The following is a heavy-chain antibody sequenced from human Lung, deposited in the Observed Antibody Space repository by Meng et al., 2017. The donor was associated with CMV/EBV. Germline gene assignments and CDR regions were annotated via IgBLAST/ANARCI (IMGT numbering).Heavy chain of an antibody. CDR2: IPHRGSS. V-gene: IGHV4-4*02. CDR1: GDSITNHNW. Sequence: QVQLRESGPALGKPSETLSLTGAVAGDSITNHNWWAWVRQPPGKGLKWIGEIPHRGSSAYNPSLKSRVSMSIDKSKNQFSLKLTSVTAADMAVYHCLRRSGGSVWGQGTLVTVSS. CDR3: LRRSGGSV. J-gene: IGHJ1*01. D-gene: IGHD3-10*01.